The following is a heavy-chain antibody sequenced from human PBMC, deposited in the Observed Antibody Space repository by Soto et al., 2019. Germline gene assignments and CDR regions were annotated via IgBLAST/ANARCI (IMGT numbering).Heavy chain of an antibody. D-gene: IGHD3-10*01. CDR1: GGSISSGGYY. CDR2: IYYSGST. J-gene: IGHJ5*02. Sequence: QVQLQESGPGLVKPSQTLSLTCTVSGGSISSGGYYWSWIRQHPGKGLEWIGYIYYSGSTYYNPSLKSQATISVDTSKNQFSLKLSSVTAADTAVYYCARGGYYYGSGSYYNDWFDPWGQGTLVTVSS. V-gene: IGHV4-31*01. CDR3: ARGGYYYGSGSYYNDWFDP.